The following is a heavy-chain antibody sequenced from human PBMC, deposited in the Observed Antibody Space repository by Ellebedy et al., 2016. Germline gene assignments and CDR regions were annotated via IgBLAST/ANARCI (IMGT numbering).Heavy chain of an antibody. J-gene: IGHJ3*02. V-gene: IGHV4-30-2*02. CDR2: IYHSGST. Sequence: SETLSLTCTVSGGSISSGGYSWSWIRQPPGKGLEWIGYIYHSGSTYYNPSLKSRVTISVDRSKNQFSLKLSSVTAADTAVYYCASTSCGYDQTDCLEGQMSFDIWGQGTMVTVSS. CDR3: ASTSCGYDQTDCLEGQMSFDI. CDR1: GGSISSGGYS. D-gene: IGHD2-2*01.